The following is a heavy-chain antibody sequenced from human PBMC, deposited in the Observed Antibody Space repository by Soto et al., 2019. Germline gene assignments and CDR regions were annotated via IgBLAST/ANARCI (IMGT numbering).Heavy chain of an antibody. CDR2: IYYSGST. V-gene: IGHV4-31*03. D-gene: IGHD1-1*01. Sequence: SETLSLTCTVFGDSISSGGYYWSWIRQHAGTGLEWIGYIYYSGSTYYNPSLKSRVTISIDTSTNHFSLHLSALTAADTAVYYCARAPIPNWNYYGMEVWGQGTTVTVSS. CDR1: GDSISSGGYY. J-gene: IGHJ6*02. CDR3: ARAPIPNWNYYGMEV.